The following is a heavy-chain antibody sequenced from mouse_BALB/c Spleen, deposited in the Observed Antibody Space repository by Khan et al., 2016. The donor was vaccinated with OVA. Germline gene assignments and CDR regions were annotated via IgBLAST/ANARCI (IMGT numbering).Heavy chain of an antibody. J-gene: IGHJ3*01. CDR3: TRDKNYYGYHAY. CDR2: LSYDGSN. CDR1: GYSITSGYY. D-gene: IGHD1-2*01. Sequence: EVQLQESGPGLVKPSQSLSLTCSVTGYSITSGYYCNWIRQFPGNKLEWMGYLSYDGSNNYTPSLTNRISITRNTSENQFFLTLKSVTTKDRATYYCTRDKNYYGYHAYWGQGTLVTVSA. V-gene: IGHV3-6*02.